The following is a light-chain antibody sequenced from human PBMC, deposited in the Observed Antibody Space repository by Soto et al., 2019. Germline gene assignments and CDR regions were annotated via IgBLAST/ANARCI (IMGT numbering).Light chain of an antibody. CDR2: DVT. J-gene: IGLJ3*02. CDR3: SSFTPYSLGV. CDR1: SSDLGGYNY. V-gene: IGLV2-11*01. Sequence: QSALTQPRSVSGSPGQSVTISCSGTSSDLGGYNYVSWYQHHPGKAPKLMIYDVTLRPSGVPDRFSGSKSGNTASLTISGLQAEDEADYYCSSFTPYSLGVFGGGTKLTVL.